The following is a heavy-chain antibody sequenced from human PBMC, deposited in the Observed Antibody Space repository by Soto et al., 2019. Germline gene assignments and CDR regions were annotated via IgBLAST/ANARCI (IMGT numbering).Heavy chain of an antibody. J-gene: IGHJ6*02. D-gene: IGHD3-10*01. Sequence: SETLSLTCAVSSGSISSGGYSWSWIRQPPGKGLEWIGYIYHSGSTYYNPSLKSRVTISVDRSKNQFSLKLSSVTAADTAVYYCARNPGAYYYGMDVWGQGTTVTVSS. V-gene: IGHV4-30-2*01. CDR2: IYHSGST. CDR1: SGSISSGGYS. CDR3: ARNPGAYYYGMDV.